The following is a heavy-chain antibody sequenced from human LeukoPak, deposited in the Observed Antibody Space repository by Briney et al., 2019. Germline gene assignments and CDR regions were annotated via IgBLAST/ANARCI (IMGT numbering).Heavy chain of an antibody. CDR1: GFTFRSHI. CDR2: ISHDGVND. V-gene: IGHV3-30*01. J-gene: IGHJ6*04. CDR3: ARVAATTFYHLNYMDV. D-gene: IGHD4-11*01. Sequence: PGGSLRLSCAASGFTFRSHIMVWVRQAPGKGLEWVALISHDGVNDYYVDSVKGRFTVSRDTSNNTLSLKMNSLRAEDTAVYFCARVAATTFYHLNYMDVWGKGTTVTVYS.